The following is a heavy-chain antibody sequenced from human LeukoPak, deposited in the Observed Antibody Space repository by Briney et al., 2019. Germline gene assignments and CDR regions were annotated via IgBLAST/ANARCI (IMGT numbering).Heavy chain of an antibody. J-gene: IGHJ6*03. V-gene: IGHV1-8*01. CDR1: GYTFTSYD. Sequence: ASVKVSCKASGYTFTSYDINWVRQATGQGLEWMGWMNPNSGNTGYAQKFQGRVTMTRNTSISTAYMELSSLRSEDTAVYYCARSASRGPGSYYKPKRYMDVWGKGTTVTISS. CDR2: MNPNSGNT. CDR3: ARSASRGPGSYYKPKRYMDV. D-gene: IGHD3-10*01.